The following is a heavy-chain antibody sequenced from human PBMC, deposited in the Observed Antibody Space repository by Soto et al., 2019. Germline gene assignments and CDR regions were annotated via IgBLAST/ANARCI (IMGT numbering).Heavy chain of an antibody. Sequence: QVQLQESGPGPVKPSETLSLSCTVSGGSISGYYWSWIRQPPGKGLEWIGYIHYSGSTNYNPSLKRRVTISVDTSQNQFSLKLSAVTAADTAVYYCARHRDRSGWSDFDYWGQGTLVTVSS. CDR2: IHYSGST. CDR3: ARHRDRSGWSDFDY. D-gene: IGHD6-19*01. J-gene: IGHJ4*02. CDR1: GGSISGYY. V-gene: IGHV4-59*08.